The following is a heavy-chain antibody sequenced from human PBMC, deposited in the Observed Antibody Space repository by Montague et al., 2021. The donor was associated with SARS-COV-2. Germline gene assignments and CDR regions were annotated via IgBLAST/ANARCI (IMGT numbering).Heavy chain of an antibody. D-gene: IGHD6-6*01. CDR1: GDSVSNNRAA. Sequence: CAISGDSVSNNRAAWNWLRQFPSGGLQWLGRTYFRTQWFHHYAPSFEGRITVNADASKNHFSLQLTSVTPEDSAKYFCVRSQYSNTWFFDYWGQGAQVTVSS. V-gene: IGHV6-1*01. J-gene: IGHJ4*02. CDR2: TYFRTQWFH. CDR3: VRSQYSNTWFFDY.